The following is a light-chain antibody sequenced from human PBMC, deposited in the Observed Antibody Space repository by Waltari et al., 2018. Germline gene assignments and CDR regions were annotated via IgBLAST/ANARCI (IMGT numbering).Light chain of an antibody. V-gene: IGLV2-23*02. CDR3: CSYAGSSTFV. J-gene: IGLJ2*01. Sequence: QSALTQPASVSGSPGQSITISCTGTSRDVGSYNLVSWYQQHPGKAPKLMIYEVSKRPSGVYNRFSGANAGNTASLTISGLQAEDEADYYCCSYAGSSTFVFGGGTKLTVL. CDR1: SRDVGSYNL. CDR2: EVS.